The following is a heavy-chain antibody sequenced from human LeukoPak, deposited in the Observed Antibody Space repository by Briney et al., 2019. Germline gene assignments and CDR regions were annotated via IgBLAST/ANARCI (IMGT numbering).Heavy chain of an antibody. CDR2: ISGSGGSI. CDR1: GFTFSSHA. J-gene: IGHJ4*02. D-gene: IGHD6-13*01. V-gene: IGHV3-23*01. CDR3: AEASIATAGILDY. Sequence: PGGSLRLSCAASGFTFSSHAMSWVRQAPGKGLEWVSAISGSGGSIYYADSVKGRFTISRDNSKNTLYLQMNGLRAEDTAVYYCAEASIATAGILDYWGQGTLVTVSS.